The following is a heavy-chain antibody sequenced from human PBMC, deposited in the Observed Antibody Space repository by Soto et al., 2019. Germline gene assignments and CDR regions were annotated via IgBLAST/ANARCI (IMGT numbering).Heavy chain of an antibody. CDR2: IFYSGST. CDR3: ARRYCSDSYCSYFDY. V-gene: IGHV4-61*01. CDR1: GGSVSSGSYY. Sequence: PSETLSLTCTVSGGSVSSGSYYWSWIRQPPGKGLEWIGYIFYSGSTNYNPSLKSRVSISVDTSKNQFSLKLSSVTAADTAVYYCARRYCSDSYCSYFDYWGRGTLVTVSS. J-gene: IGHJ4*02. D-gene: IGHD2-15*01.